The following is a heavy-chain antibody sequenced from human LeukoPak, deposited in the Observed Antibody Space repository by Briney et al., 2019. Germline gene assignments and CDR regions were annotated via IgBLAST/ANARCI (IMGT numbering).Heavy chain of an antibody. CDR3: ARGTALQDY. D-gene: IGHD2-2*02. J-gene: IGHJ4*02. Sequence: PGGSLRLSCAASGFTFSPYWMHWVRQVPGEGLVWVSDINSDGTITHYADSVKGRFTVSRDNAQDTLYLQMNSLRAEDTAVYYCARGTALQDYWGQGTLVTVSS. CDR1: GFTFSPYW. CDR2: INSDGTIT. V-gene: IGHV3-74*01.